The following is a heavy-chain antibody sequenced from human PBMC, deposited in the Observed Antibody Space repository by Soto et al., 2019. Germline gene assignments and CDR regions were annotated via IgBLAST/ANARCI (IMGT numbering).Heavy chain of an antibody. CDR3: ARDLGGWPDY. Sequence: ASVNGACKASGYTFTRDYMHWVRQAPGQGLEWMGIINASGGSTSYAQKFQGRVTMTRDTSASTAYMELSSLRSEDTAVYYCARDLGGWPDYWGQGTLVTVS. J-gene: IGHJ4*02. V-gene: IGHV1-46*01. CDR1: GYTFTRDY. CDR2: INASGGST. D-gene: IGHD2-15*01.